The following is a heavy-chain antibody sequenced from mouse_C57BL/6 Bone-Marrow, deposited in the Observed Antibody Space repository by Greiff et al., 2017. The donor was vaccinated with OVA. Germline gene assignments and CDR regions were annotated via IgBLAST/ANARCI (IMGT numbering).Heavy chain of an antibody. D-gene: IGHD2-3*01. Sequence: QVHVKQSGPELVKPGASVKISCKASGYAFSSSWMNWVKQRPGKGLEWIGRIYPGDGDTNYNGKFKGKATLTADKSSSTAYMQLSSLTSEDSAVYFCARLLYDGYWSWFAYWGQGTLVTVSA. CDR2: IYPGDGDT. J-gene: IGHJ3*01. CDR1: GYAFSSSW. V-gene: IGHV1-82*01. CDR3: ARLLYDGYWSWFAY.